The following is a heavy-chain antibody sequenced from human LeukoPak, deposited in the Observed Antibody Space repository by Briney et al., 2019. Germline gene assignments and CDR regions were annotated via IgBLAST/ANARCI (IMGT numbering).Heavy chain of an antibody. CDR3: ARDQVPAAMGAPFDY. D-gene: IGHD2-2*01. CDR2: ISSSSSYI. V-gene: IGHV3-21*01. CDR1: GFTFSSYR. Sequence: GGSLRLSCAASGFTFSSYRMNWVRQAPGKGLEWVSSISSSSSYIYYADSVKGRFTISRDNARNSLYLQMNSLRAEDTAVYYCARDQVPAAMGAPFDYWGQGTLATVSS. J-gene: IGHJ4*02.